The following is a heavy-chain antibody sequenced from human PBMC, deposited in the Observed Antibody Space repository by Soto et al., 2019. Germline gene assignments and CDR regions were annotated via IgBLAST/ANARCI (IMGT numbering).Heavy chain of an antibody. Sequence: ASVKVSCKASGYTFTDYAISWVRQAPGQGLEWMGWISTSNSHTNYAYNLQSRVTMTIDTSTSTAFMELRSLMSDDTAIYFCARGSYCSGGHSCTTWIDPWGQGTLVTVSS. CDR3: ARGSYCSGGHSCTTWIDP. CDR1: GYTFTDYA. CDR2: ISTSNSHT. D-gene: IGHD2-15*01. V-gene: IGHV1-18*01. J-gene: IGHJ5*02.